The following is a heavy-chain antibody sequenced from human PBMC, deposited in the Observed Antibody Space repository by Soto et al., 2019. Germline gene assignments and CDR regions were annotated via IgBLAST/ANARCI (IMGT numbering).Heavy chain of an antibody. Sequence: GGSLRLSCAASGFTFSSYEMNWVRQAPGKGLEWVSYISSSGSTIYYADSVKGRFTISRDNAKNSLYLQMNSLRAEDTAVYYCAREPTVAGLDYWGQGTLVTVS. CDR3: AREPTVAGLDY. V-gene: IGHV3-48*03. D-gene: IGHD6-19*01. CDR1: GFTFSSYE. CDR2: ISSSGSTI. J-gene: IGHJ4*02.